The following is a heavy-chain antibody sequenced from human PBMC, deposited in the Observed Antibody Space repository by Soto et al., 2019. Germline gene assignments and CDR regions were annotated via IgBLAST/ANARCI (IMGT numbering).Heavy chain of an antibody. CDR3: ARVPSP. CDR1: GDSISSGGYS. J-gene: IGHJ5*02. CDR2: IYHSGSA. V-gene: IGHV4-30-2*01. Sequence: PSETLSLTCAVSGDSISSGGYSWSWIRQPPGKGLEWIGYIYHSGSASYNPSLKSRVTISVDRSKNQFSLKLSSVTAADTAVYYCARVPSPWGQGTLVTVSS.